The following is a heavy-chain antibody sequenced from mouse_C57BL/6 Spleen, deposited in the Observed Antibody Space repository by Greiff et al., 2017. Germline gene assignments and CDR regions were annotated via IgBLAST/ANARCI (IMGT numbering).Heavy chain of an antibody. D-gene: IGHD1-1*01. Sequence: DVMLVESGGGLVKPGGSLKLSCAASGFTFSSYTMSWVRQTPEKRLEWVATISGGGGNTYYPDSVKGRFTISRDNAKNTLYLQMSSLRSEDTALYYCARHGITTYFDYWGQGTTLTVSS. CDR1: GFTFSSYT. V-gene: IGHV5-9*01. J-gene: IGHJ2*01. CDR2: ISGGGGNT. CDR3: ARHGITTYFDY.